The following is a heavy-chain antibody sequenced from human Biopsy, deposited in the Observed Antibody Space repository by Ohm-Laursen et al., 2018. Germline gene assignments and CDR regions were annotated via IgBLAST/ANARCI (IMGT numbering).Heavy chain of an antibody. D-gene: IGHD1-26*01. CDR2: IYYSGGA. CDR3: ARVGVGAPSIDYFDS. Sequence: PSETLSLTCPVSGGSIYNFFWSWIRQPPGKGLEWIGYIYYSGGANYNPSLKSRVTISVDRSKNHFSLELSSVTAADTAVYYCARVGVGAPSIDYFDSWGQGALVTVSS. J-gene: IGHJ4*02. V-gene: IGHV4-59*01. CDR1: GGSIYNFF.